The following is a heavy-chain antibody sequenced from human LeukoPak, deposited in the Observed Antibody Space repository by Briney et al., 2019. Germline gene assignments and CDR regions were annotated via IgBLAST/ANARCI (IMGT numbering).Heavy chain of an antibody. CDR3: AKNGLRYFDWLGYYYYMDV. Sequence: GGSLRLSCVASGFTFSDYWMTWVRQTPGKGLEWVANIKEGGSDKYYVDSVKGRFTISRDNSKNTLYLQMNSLRAEDTAVYYCAKNGLRYFDWLGYYYYMDVWGKGTTVTVSS. V-gene: IGHV3-7*01. J-gene: IGHJ6*03. CDR1: GFTFSDYW. CDR2: IKEGGSDK. D-gene: IGHD3-9*01.